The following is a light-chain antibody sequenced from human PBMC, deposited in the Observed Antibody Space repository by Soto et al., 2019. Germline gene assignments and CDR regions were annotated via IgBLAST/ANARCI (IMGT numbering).Light chain of an antibody. CDR2: DVS. Sequence: EIVLTQSPATLSLSPGERATLSCRASQSFGTYLAWYQQKPGQSPRLLMFDVSNRATGIPARFSGSGSGTDFTLTISSLEPEDFGVYYCQHRSIWPVSFGQVTRLEIK. V-gene: IGKV3-11*01. J-gene: IGKJ5*01. CDR3: QHRSIWPVS. CDR1: QSFGTY.